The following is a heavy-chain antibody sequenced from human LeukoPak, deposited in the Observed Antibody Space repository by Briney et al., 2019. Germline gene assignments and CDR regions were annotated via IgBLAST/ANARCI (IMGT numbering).Heavy chain of an antibody. J-gene: IGHJ3*02. CDR2: TYSRSKWYN. D-gene: IGHD3-10*01. CDR1: GDSVSSNNAV. CDR3: ARGPKSGAAFDI. Sequence: SQTLSLTCAISGDSVSSNNAVWNWSRQSPSRGLEWLGRTYSRSKWYNDYAVSVKSRITINPDTSKNLFSLQLNSVTPEDTAVYYCARGPKSGAAFDIWGQGTMVTVSS. V-gene: IGHV6-1*01.